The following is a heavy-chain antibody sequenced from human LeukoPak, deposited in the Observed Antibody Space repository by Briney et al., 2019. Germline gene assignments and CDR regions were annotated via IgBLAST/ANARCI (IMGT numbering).Heavy chain of an antibody. V-gene: IGHV3-48*02. D-gene: IGHD6-19*01. Sequence: GRSLRLFCALSGFIFSAYSMSWVRQAPGKGLEWVSFISPTSDIVFCADSVKGRFTISRDNAKNSLYLQMNSLIDEDTAVYYCARVRGGWYDDYWGQGTLVTVCS. CDR1: GFIFSAYS. J-gene: IGHJ4*02. CDR3: ARVRGGWYDDY. CDR2: ISPTSDIV.